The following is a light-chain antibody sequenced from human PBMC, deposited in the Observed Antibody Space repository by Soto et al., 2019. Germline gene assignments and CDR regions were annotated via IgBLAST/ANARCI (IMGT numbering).Light chain of an antibody. CDR1: SSDVGSYNL. J-gene: IGLJ1*01. CDR3: CSYAGSSTYV. CDR2: EGS. Sequence: QAVVTQPASVSGSPGQSITISCTGTSSDVGSYNLVSWYQQYPGTGPRLIIYEGSKRPSGVSQRFAGSKSGNTASLTISGLQAEDEADYYCCSYAGSSTYVFGTGTKLTVL. V-gene: IGLV2-23*01.